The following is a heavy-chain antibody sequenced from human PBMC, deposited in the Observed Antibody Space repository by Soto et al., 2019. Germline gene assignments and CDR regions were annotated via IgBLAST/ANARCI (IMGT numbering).Heavy chain of an antibody. J-gene: IGHJ4*02. Sequence: GGSLRLSCAASGFTFSDYYMSWIRQAPGKGLEWVSYINSKSSTIYYADSVKGRFTISRDNAKNSLYLQMNSLRAEDTAVYYCARLMPGGTATGPWGQGTLVTVSS. D-gene: IGHD2-15*01. CDR1: GFTFSDYY. CDR2: INSKSSTI. CDR3: ARLMPGGTATGP. V-gene: IGHV3-11*01.